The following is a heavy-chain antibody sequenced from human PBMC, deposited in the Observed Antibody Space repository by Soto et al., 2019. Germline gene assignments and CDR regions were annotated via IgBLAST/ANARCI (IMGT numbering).Heavy chain of an antibody. V-gene: IGHV3-9*01. J-gene: IGHJ6*03. D-gene: IGHD4-17*01. CDR1: GFTFDEYA. Sequence: EVQLVESGGGLVQPGGSLRLSCAVSGFTFDEYAMHWVRQAPGKGLGWAPGISWNSGSVGYASCVKGRFNISRDNAKHSLYLQMTTLTAEDTALYYCAKAPLYGGNYYYYYMDVWGKGTAVTVSS. CDR3: AKAPLYGGNYYYYYMDV. CDR2: ISWNSGSV.